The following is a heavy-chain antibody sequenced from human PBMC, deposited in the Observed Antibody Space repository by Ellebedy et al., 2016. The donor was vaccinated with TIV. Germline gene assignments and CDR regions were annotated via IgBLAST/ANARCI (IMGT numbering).Heavy chain of an antibody. CDR2: ITGSGHSY. V-gene: IGHV3-23*01. CDR3: ARSPSDYDGFDL. CDR1: GLTLSAYA. J-gene: IGHJ3*01. D-gene: IGHD4-11*01. Sequence: GGSLRLXXAAPGLTLSAYAMSWVRQAPGQGLEWISTITGSGHSYYYADSVKGRFSISRDNSNNILYLQMNGLRADDTAVYYCARSPSDYDGFDLWGQGTMVTVSS.